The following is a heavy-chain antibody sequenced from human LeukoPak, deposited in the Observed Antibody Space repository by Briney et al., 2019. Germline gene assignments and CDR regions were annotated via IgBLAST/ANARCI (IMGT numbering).Heavy chain of an antibody. CDR3: ARGWYYIYNYLDY. CDR2: INHSGST. CDR1: GGSFSGYY. V-gene: IGHV4-34*01. J-gene: IGHJ4*02. D-gene: IGHD1-7*01. Sequence: SETLSLTCAVYGGSFSGYYWSWIRQPPGKGLEWIGEINHSGSTNYNPSLKSRVTISVDTSKNQFSLKLSSVTAADTAVYYCARGWYYIYNYLDYWGQGTLVTVSS.